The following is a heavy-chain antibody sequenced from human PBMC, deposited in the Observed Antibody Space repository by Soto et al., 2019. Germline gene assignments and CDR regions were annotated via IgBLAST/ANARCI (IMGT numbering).Heavy chain of an antibody. CDR2: IYYSGST. CDR1: GASISSGDYY. J-gene: IGHJ4*02. Sequence: TLSLTCTVSGASISSGDYYWSWIRQPPGKGLEWIGYIYYSGSTYYNPSLKSRVTISVDTSKNQFSLKLSSVTAADTAVYYCDRYYYDSSGYYYGGYYFDYWGQGTLVTVYS. V-gene: IGHV4-30-4*01. CDR3: DRYYYDSSGYYYGGYYFDY. D-gene: IGHD3-22*01.